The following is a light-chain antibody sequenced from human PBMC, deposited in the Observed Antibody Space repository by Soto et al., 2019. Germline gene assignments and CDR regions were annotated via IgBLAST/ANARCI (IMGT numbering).Light chain of an antibody. CDR1: SSNIGSNT. Sequence: QAVVTQPPSASGTPGQRVTISCSGSSSNIGSNTVNWYQQLPGTAPKLLIYSNNQRPSGVPDRFSGSKSGTSASLAISGLQSDDEADYYCQSYDSSLSGHVVFGGGTKVTVL. CDR3: QSYDSSLSGHVV. J-gene: IGLJ2*01. CDR2: SNN. V-gene: IGLV1-44*01.